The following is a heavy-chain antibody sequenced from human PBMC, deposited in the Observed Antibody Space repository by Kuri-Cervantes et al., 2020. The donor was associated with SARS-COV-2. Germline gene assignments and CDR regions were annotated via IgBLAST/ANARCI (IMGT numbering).Heavy chain of an antibody. Sequence: SETLSLTCTVSGDSISNTNYYWGWIRQPPGKGLEWIGSVSYSGSAYYNPSLKSRVTIFVDTSKNQLSLWLTSVTAADTAVYYCARASDAYYYDSSAPGDAFDIWGQGTMVTVSS. J-gene: IGHJ3*02. CDR2: VSYSGSA. D-gene: IGHD3-22*01. CDR1: GDSISNTNYY. CDR3: ARASDAYYYDSSAPGDAFDI. V-gene: IGHV4-39*01.